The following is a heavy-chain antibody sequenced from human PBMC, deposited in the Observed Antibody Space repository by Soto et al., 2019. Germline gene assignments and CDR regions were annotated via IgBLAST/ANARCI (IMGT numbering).Heavy chain of an antibody. CDR3: ARVDLTYYYDSSGPAGRYSYYGMDV. Sequence: ASVKVSFKASGYTFTGYDINWVRQATGQGLEWMGWMNPNSGNTGYAQKFQGRVTMTRNTSISTAYMELSSLRSEDTAVYYCARVDLTYYYDSSGPAGRYSYYGMDVWGQGTTVTVSS. CDR2: MNPNSGNT. V-gene: IGHV1-8*01. J-gene: IGHJ6*02. CDR1: GYTFTGYD. D-gene: IGHD3-22*01.